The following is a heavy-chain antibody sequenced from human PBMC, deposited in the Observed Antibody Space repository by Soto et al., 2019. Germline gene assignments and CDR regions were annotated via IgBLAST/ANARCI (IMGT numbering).Heavy chain of an antibody. V-gene: IGHV3-15*01. CDR2: IKSKNDGGTI. J-gene: IGHJ4*02. CDR1: GFTFSDAW. CDR3: TTDRGFTLIPAVGY. Sequence: EVLLLESGGGSVKPGESLRLSCAASGFTFSDAWMNWVRQAPGKGLEWVGLIKSKNDGGTIDYAAPVKGRFTISRXDXXQTLYLQMNSLKTEDTAVYYCTTDRGFTLIPAVGYWGQGSLVTVSS. D-gene: IGHD3-22*01.